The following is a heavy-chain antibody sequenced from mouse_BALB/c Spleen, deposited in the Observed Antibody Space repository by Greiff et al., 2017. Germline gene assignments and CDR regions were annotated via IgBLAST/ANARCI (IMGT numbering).Heavy chain of an antibody. D-gene: IGHD1-1*01. Sequence: VKLVESGPGLVAPSQSLSITCTVSGFSLTSYGVHWVRQPPGKGLEWLGVIWAGGSTNYNSALMSRLSISKDNSKSQVFLKMNSLQTDDTAMYYCARDRTTVVARYFDVWGAGTTVTVSS. CDR2: IWAGGST. V-gene: IGHV2-9*02. CDR3: ARDRTTVVARYFDV. CDR1: GFSLTSYG. J-gene: IGHJ1*01.